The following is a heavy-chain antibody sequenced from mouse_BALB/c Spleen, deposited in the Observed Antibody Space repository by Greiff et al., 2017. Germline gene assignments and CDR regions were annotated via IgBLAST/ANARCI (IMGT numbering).Heavy chain of an antibody. V-gene: IGHV5-9-3*01. J-gene: IGHJ4*01. CDR3: ASATTATSYAMDY. CDR2: ISSGSSTT. CDR1: GFTFSSYA. Sequence: EVQLVESGGGLVKPGGSLKLSCAASGFTFSSYAMSWVRQTPEKRLEWVATISSGSSTTYYADTVKGRFTISRDNPKNTLFLQMTSLRSEDTAMYFCASATTATSYAMDYWGQGTSVTVSS. D-gene: IGHD1-2*01.